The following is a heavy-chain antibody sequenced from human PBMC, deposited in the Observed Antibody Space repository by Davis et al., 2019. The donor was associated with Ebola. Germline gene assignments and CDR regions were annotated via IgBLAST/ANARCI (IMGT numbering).Heavy chain of an antibody. CDR1: GYTFTSYD. D-gene: IGHD4-17*01. J-gene: IGHJ4*02. CDR2: MNPNSGNT. CDR3: ARPLTYDYGDFDY. Sequence: ASVKVSCKASGYTFTSYDINWVRQATGQGLEWMGWMNPNSGNTGYAQKFQGRVTMTRNTSISTAYMELSSLRSEDTAVYYCARPLTYDYGDFDYWGQGTLVTVSS. V-gene: IGHV1-8*01.